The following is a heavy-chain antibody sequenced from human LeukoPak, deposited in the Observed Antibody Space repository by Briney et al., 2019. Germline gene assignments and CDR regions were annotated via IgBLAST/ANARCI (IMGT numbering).Heavy chain of an antibody. CDR2: INDSGGTT. Sequence: PGGSLRLSCAPSGFTFSRYAMSCVRQAPGRGVEWVSAINDSGGTTYYADSVRGRFTISRDNSKSTLYVQMNSLRAEDTAVYYCAIVVAARQGTIDPWGQGTLVTISS. J-gene: IGHJ5*02. V-gene: IGHV3-23*01. D-gene: IGHD6-6*01. CDR3: AIVVAARQGTIDP. CDR1: GFTFSRYA.